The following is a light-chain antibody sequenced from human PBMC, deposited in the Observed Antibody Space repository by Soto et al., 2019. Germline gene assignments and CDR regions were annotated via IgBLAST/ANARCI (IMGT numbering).Light chain of an antibody. CDR1: TGSVTSGHY. Sequence: QAVVTQEPSLTVSPGGTVTLTCGSSTGSVTSGHYPYWFQQKPGQAPRTLISDIGNKHSCTPARFSGSLLGGKAALTLSGAQPEDEAEYYCLLSYSDSAVFGGGTQLTVL. CDR2: DIG. CDR3: LLSYSDSAV. V-gene: IGLV7-46*01. J-gene: IGLJ7*01.